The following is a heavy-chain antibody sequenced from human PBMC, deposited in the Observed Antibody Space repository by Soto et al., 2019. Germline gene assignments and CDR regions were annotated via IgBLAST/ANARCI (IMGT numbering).Heavy chain of an antibody. J-gene: IGHJ4*02. Sequence: EVQLVESGGGLVRPGGSLRLSCAASGFTFSRYSMNWVRQAPGKGLEWVSSISSTTNNIYYADSMKGRFTVSRDKAKNSVYLDMNSMSAEDTAVYYCARESEDLTSNFDYWGQGTLVTVSS. V-gene: IGHV3-21*01. CDR2: ISSTTNNI. CDR1: GFTFSRYS. CDR3: ARESEDLTSNFDY.